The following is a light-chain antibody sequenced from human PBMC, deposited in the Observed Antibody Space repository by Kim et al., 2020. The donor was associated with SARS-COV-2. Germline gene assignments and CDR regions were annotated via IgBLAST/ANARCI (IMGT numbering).Light chain of an antibody. J-gene: IGLJ2*01. CDR3: QSYNRDNVL. Sequence: GKTVTLSCTRRSGSIDANYVQWYQQRPGGGPTTVIYEDDQRPSGVSDRFSGSIDNSSNSASLTISGLRTEDEADYYCQSYNRDNVLFGGGTQLTVL. V-gene: IGLV6-57*03. CDR1: SGSIDANY. CDR2: EDD.